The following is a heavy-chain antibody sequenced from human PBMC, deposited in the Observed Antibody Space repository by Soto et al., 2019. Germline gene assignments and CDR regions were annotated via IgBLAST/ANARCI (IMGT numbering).Heavy chain of an antibody. V-gene: IGHV4-34*01. CDR1: GGSFSGYY. CDR2: INHSGST. CDR3: ARGLSDYYDSSGYYHD. D-gene: IGHD3-22*01. J-gene: IGHJ4*02. Sequence: ASETLSLTCAVYGGSFSGYYWSWIRQPPGKGLEWIGEINHSGSTNYNPSLKSRVTISVDTSKNQFSLKLSSVTAADTAVYYCARGLSDYYDSSGYYHDWGQGTLVTVSS.